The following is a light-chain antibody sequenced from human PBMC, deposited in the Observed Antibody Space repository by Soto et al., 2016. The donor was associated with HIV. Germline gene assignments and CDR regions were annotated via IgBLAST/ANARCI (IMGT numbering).Light chain of an antibody. CDR2: QDT. J-gene: IGLJ2*01. V-gene: IGLV3-1*01. Sequence: SYELTQPPSVSVSPGQTASITCSGGKLGDKFASWYQQKPGQSPGLVIYQDTKRPSGIPERFSGSNSGNTATLTISGTQTMDEADYYCQAWDTSTVVFGGGTKLTVL. CDR3: QAWDTSTVV. CDR1: KLGDKF.